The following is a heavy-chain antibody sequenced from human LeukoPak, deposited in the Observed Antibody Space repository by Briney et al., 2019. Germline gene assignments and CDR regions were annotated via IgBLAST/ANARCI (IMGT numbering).Heavy chain of an antibody. CDR2: IYYSGST. D-gene: IGHD5-24*01. J-gene: IGHJ4*02. V-gene: IGHV4-30-4*01. CDR3: ARVGKMATIDY. Sequence: PSETLSLTCTVSGDSISSGDYYWSWIRQPPGQGLEWIGYIYYSGSTYYNPSLKSRITISVDTSKNQFSLKLSSVTAAATAVYYCARVGKMATIDYWGQGTLVTVSS. CDR1: GDSISSGDYY.